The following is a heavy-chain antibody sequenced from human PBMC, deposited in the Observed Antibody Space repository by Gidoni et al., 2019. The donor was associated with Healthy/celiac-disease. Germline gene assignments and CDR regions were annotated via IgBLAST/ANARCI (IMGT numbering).Heavy chain of an antibody. Sequence: QVQLQESGPGLVQPSETLSLTCAVSGYSISSGYSWGWLRQPPGKGLEWIGSIYPSGSTYYIPSLKSRVTISVDTSKSQVSLMLSSVTAADTSVYYCASGIVVVPAAMVGYDYGMDVWGQGTTVTVSS. J-gene: IGHJ6*02. D-gene: IGHD2-2*01. CDR2: IYPSGST. CDR3: ASGIVVVPAAMVGYDYGMDV. V-gene: IGHV4-38-2*01. CDR1: GYSISSGYS.